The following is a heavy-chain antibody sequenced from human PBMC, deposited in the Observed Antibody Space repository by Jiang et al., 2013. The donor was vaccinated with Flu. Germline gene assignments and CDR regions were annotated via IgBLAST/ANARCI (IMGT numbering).Heavy chain of an antibody. D-gene: IGHD3-22*01. CDR2: IDPSDSYT. Sequence: KKPGESLRISCKGSGYSFTSYWISWVRQMPGKGLEWMGRIDPSDSYTNYSPSFQGHVTISADKSISTAYLQWSGLKASDTAMYYCAGSREAYYYDSSTYAGIYYFDYWGQGTLVTVSS. CDR3: AGSREAYYYDSSTYAGIYYFDY. V-gene: IGHV5-10-1*01. J-gene: IGHJ4*02. CDR1: GYSFTSYW.